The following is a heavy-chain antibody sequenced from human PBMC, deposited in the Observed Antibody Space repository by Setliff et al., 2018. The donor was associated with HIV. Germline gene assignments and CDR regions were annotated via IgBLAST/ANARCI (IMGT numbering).Heavy chain of an antibody. V-gene: IGHV4-39*01. CDR1: DDSFSASDYW. CDR2: IYHDGRT. J-gene: IGHJ3*02. Sequence: PSETLSLTCTVSDDSFSASDYWWAWVRQPPGKGLEWIGSIYHDGRTYYSPSLKSRVTISVDTSKNRFSLKLSSVTATDTAVYYCARQLASGFWAFDIWGQGTMVTVS. CDR3: ARQLASGFWAFDI. D-gene: IGHD3-22*01.